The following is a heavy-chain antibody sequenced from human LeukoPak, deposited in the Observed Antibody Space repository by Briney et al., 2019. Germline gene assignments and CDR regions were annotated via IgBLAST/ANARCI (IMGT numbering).Heavy chain of an antibody. D-gene: IGHD5-24*01. Sequence: GESLKISCKGSGYSFTNYWIGWVRQMPGKGLEWMGIIQPGDSDTKYGPSFQGQVTISADNSISTAYLQWSSLKASDSAMYYCARRDGYNDPFDFWGQGTLVTVSS. J-gene: IGHJ4*02. CDR1: GYSFTNYW. CDR3: ARRDGYNDPFDF. V-gene: IGHV5-51*01. CDR2: IQPGDSDT.